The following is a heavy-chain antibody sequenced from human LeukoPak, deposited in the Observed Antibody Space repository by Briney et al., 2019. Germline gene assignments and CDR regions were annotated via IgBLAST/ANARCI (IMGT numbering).Heavy chain of an antibody. D-gene: IGHD2-2*01. CDR3: ARDDCSSTSCYLV. CDR2: IYHSGST. CDR1: GGSISSSNW. J-gene: IGHJ4*02. Sequence: PSGTLSLTCAVSGGSISSSNWWSWVRQPPGKGLEWIGEIYHSGSTNYNPSLKSRVAISVDKSKNQFSLKLSSVTAADTAVYYCARDDCSSTSCYLVWGQGTLVTVSS. V-gene: IGHV4-4*02.